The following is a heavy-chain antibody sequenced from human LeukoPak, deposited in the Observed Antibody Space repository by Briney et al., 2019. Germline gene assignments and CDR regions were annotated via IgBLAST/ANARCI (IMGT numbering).Heavy chain of an antibody. CDR2: IHAGTGDT. CDR1: GYAFTGHY. CDR3: ARDENWGPDY. Sequence: ASVKVSCKASGYAFTGHYMHCVRQAPGQGLEWMGWIHAGTGDTNYAQKFQGRFTMTRDTSINTLYMELNRLTSDDTAVYFCARDENWGPDYWGQGTLVTVSS. V-gene: IGHV1-2*02. D-gene: IGHD7-27*01. J-gene: IGHJ4*02.